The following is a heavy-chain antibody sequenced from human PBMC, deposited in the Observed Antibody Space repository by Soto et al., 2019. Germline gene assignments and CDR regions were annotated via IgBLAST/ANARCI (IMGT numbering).Heavy chain of an antibody. CDR1: GFTFSSYG. D-gene: IGHD6-13*01. V-gene: IGHV3-30*18. CDR2: ISHDGSNK. CDR3: AKGGRRMYSSSWGVDY. J-gene: IGHJ4*02. Sequence: QVQLVESAGGVVQPGRSLRLSCAASGFTFSSYGMHWVRQAPGTGLEWVAVISHDGSNKYYADSVKDRFTISRDNSKNTLYVQMNSLRAEDTAVYYCAKGGRRMYSSSWGVDYGGQGTLVTVPS.